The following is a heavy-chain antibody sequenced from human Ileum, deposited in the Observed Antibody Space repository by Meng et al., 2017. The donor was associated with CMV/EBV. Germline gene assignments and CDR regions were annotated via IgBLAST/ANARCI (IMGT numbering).Heavy chain of an antibody. CDR2: VYYSGTT. D-gene: IGHD3-3*01. V-gene: IGHV4-39*07. Sequence: LQLQESGPGLVKPPETLSLTCTASGGSTTSSTYYWGWIRQPPGKGLEWIGSVYYSGTTYYNPSLKSRVNMSIDTSKNRFSLKLSSATAADTAVYYCARNVGFYSSQIAYWGQGALVTVSS. J-gene: IGHJ4*02. CDR1: GGSTTSSTYY. CDR3: ARNVGFYSSQIAY.